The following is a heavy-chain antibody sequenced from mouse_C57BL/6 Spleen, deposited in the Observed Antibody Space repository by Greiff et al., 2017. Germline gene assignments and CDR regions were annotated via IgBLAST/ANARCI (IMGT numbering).Heavy chain of an antibody. CDR2: IYPGSGST. CDR3: ARGDRY. CDR1: GYTFTSYW. V-gene: IGHV1-55*01. Sequence: VQLQQSGAELVKPGASVKMSCKASGYTFTSYWITWVRQRPGQGLEWIGDIYPGSGSTYYNEKFKSKATLTVDTSSSTAYMQLSSLTSEDSAVYFCARGDRYCGQGTTQSVSS. J-gene: IGHJ2*01.